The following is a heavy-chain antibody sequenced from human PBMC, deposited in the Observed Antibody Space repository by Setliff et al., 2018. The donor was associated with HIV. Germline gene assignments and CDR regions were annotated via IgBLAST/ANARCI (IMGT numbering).Heavy chain of an antibody. CDR1: GGSFSANY. CDR3: ASEYSNLWSGGFDY. CDR2: IHHTGST. D-gene: IGHD3-3*01. Sequence: SETLSLTCAVYGGSFSANYWTWIRQPPGEGLEWIGEIHHTGSTNYNPSLKSRVTISVDTSKNQFSLKLTSVTAADSAVYYCASEYSNLWSGGFDYWAQGTPVTVSS. J-gene: IGHJ4*02. V-gene: IGHV4-34*01.